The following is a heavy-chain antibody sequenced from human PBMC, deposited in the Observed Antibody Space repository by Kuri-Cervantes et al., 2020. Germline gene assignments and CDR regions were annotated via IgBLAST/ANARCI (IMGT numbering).Heavy chain of an antibody. J-gene: IGHJ4*02. CDR3: ARGGLRYVDW. CDR2: INHSGST. V-gene: IGHV4-34*01. D-gene: IGHD3-9*01. CDR1: GGSFSGYY. Sequence: SETLSLTCAVYGGSFSGYYWSWIRQPPGKGLEWIGEINHSGSTNYNPPLKSRVTISVDTSKNQFSLKLSSVTAADTAVYYCARGGLRYVDWWGQGTLVTVSS.